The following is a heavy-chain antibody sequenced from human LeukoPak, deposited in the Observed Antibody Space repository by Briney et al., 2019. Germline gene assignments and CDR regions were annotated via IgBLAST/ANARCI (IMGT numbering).Heavy chain of an antibody. CDR1: GFTFSSYG. CDR3: ARGAYGSGSPPFDY. V-gene: IGHV3-30*19. D-gene: IGHD3-10*01. J-gene: IGHJ4*02. CDR2: ISYDGSNK. Sequence: PGGSLRLSCAASGFTFSSYGMHWVRQAPGKGLEWVAVISYDGSNKYYADSAKGRFTISRDNSKNTLYLQMNSLRAEDTAVYYCARGAYGSGSPPFDYWGQGTLVTVSS.